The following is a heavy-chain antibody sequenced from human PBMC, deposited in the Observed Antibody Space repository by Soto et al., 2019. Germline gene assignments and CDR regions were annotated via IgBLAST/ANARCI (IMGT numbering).Heavy chain of an antibody. CDR3: ARIQEMYSSSWYYFDY. V-gene: IGHV2-26*01. CDR1: GFSLNNTRLG. Sequence: QVTLKESGPALVKPTETLTLTCTVSGFSLNNTRLGVSWIRQPPGKALQWLAHIFSNDEKSYRTSLKSRLTISKDTSKSQVVLTMTNMDPVDTATYYCARIQEMYSSSWYYFDYWGQGTLVTVSS. J-gene: IGHJ4*02. D-gene: IGHD6-13*01. CDR2: IFSNDEK.